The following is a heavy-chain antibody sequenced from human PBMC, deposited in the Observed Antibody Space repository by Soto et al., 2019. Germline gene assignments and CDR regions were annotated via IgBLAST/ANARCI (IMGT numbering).Heavy chain of an antibody. CDR1: GYTFTSYG. Sequence: ASVKVSCKASGYTFTSYGISWVRQAPGQGLEWMGWISAYNGNTNYAQKLQGRVTMTTDTSTSTAYMELRSLRSDDTAVYYCARGGAYYDSSGYPFDYWGQGTMATVYS. V-gene: IGHV1-18*04. CDR2: ISAYNGNT. J-gene: IGHJ4*02. D-gene: IGHD3-22*01. CDR3: ARGGAYYDSSGYPFDY.